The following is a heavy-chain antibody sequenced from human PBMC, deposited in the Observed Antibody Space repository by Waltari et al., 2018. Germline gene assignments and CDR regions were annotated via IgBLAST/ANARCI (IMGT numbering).Heavy chain of an antibody. CDR2: IYIGGST. V-gene: IGHV3-53*02. CDR1: GFTVSSKY. CDR3: ARADPRFYYYYMDV. D-gene: IGHD3-16*01. Sequence: EVQLVETGGGLIQPGGSLRLSCAASGFTVSSKYMSWVRWAPGKGLECVSVIYIGGSTYYADSGKGRFTISRDNSKNTLYLQMNSLRAEDTAVYYCARADPRFYYYYMDVWGKGTTVTVSS. J-gene: IGHJ6*03.